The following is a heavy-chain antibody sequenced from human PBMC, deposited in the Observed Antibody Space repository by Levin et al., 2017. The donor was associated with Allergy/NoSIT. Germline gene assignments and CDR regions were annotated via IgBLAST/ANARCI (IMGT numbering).Heavy chain of an antibody. Sequence: RSGGSLRLSCAVYGGSFSGYYWSWIRQPPGKGLEWIGEINHSGSTNYNPSLKSRVTISVDTSKNQFSLKLSSVTAADTAVYYCASEGITMVRGRLQTRAYWGQGTLVTVSS. CDR2: INHSGST. D-gene: IGHD3-10*01. V-gene: IGHV4-34*01. CDR3: ASEGITMVRGRLQTRAY. J-gene: IGHJ4*02. CDR1: GGSFSGYY.